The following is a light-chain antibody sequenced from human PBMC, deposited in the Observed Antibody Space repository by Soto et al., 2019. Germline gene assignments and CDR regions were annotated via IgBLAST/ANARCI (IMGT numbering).Light chain of an antibody. V-gene: IGKV3-20*01. CDR3: QHYDSSPRT. Sequence: EIVLTQSPGTLSLSPGERATLSCRASQSVSSSYLAWYQQKPGQAPRLLIYDASSRATGTPDRFSGSGSGTDFTLTISRLEPEDFAVYYCQHYDSSPRTFGQGTKVEIK. J-gene: IGKJ1*01. CDR2: DAS. CDR1: QSVSSSY.